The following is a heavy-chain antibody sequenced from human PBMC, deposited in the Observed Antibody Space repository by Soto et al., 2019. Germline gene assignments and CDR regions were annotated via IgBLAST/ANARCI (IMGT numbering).Heavy chain of an antibody. D-gene: IGHD2-21*02. Sequence: SETLSLTCTVSGGSINNYYWSWIRQPPGKGLEWIGSIYYSGSTYYNPSLKSRVTISVDTSKNQFSLKLSSVTAADTAVYYCARAIVVVTGYFDYWGQGTLVTVSS. J-gene: IGHJ4*02. CDR3: ARAIVVVTGYFDY. CDR2: IYYSGST. V-gene: IGHV4-59*05. CDR1: GGSINNYY.